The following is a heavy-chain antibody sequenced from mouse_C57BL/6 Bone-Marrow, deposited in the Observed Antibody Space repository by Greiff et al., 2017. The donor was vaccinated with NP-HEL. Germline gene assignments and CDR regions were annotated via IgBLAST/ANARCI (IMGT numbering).Heavy chain of an antibody. D-gene: IGHD1-1*01. V-gene: IGHV14-3*01. CDR2: IDPANGNT. Sequence: VQLQQSVAELVRPGASVKLSCTASGFNIKNTYMHWVKQRPEQGLEWIGRIDPANGNTKYAPKFQGKATITADTSSNTAYLQLRSLTSEDSAVYFCARGDYYGSRTDYWGQGTTLTVSS. J-gene: IGHJ2*01. CDR1: GFNIKNTY. CDR3: ARGDYYGSRTDY.